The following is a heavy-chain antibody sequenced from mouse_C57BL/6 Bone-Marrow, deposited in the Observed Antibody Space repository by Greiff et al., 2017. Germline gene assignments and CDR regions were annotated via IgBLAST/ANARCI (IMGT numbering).Heavy chain of an antibody. D-gene: IGHD2-5*01. CDR2: IYPGSGST. Sequence: QVQLQQPGAELVKPGASVKMSCKASGYTFTSYWITWVKQRPGQGLEWIGDIYPGSGSTNYNEKFKSKATLTVDTSSSTASMKLSSLTSEDSAVYYWARPYYSNYWYFDVWGTGTTVTVSS. J-gene: IGHJ1*03. CDR1: GYTFTSYW. V-gene: IGHV1-55*01. CDR3: ARPYYSNYWYFDV.